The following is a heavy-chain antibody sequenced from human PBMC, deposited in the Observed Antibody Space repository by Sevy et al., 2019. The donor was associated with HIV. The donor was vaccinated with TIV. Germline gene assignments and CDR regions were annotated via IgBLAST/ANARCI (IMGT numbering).Heavy chain of an antibody. CDR1: GYTFNSYS. CDR3: AKSRGSSGFLH. J-gene: IGHJ4*02. D-gene: IGHD6-19*01. Sequence: ASVKVSCKTSGYTFNSYSITWVRQAPGQGLEWMGWVSPHNADRNVAQRFQGRVTLTTDTSTVTAYMELRSLRSDDTALYHCAKSRGSSGFLHWGPGTMVTVSS. V-gene: IGHV1-18*01. CDR2: VSPHNADR.